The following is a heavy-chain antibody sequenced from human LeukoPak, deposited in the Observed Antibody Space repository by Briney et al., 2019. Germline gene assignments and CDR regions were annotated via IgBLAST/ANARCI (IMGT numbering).Heavy chain of an antibody. Sequence: SETLSLTCTVSGGSISSSSYYWGWIRQPPGKGLEWIGSIYYSGSTYYNPSLKSRVTISVDTSKNQFSLKLSSVTAADTAVYYCARDQGESSSWYVGDYYYYGMDVWGQGTTVTVSS. D-gene: IGHD6-13*01. CDR3: ARDQGESSSWYVGDYYYYGMDV. CDR2: IYYSGST. J-gene: IGHJ6*02. V-gene: IGHV4-39*07. CDR1: GGSISSSSYY.